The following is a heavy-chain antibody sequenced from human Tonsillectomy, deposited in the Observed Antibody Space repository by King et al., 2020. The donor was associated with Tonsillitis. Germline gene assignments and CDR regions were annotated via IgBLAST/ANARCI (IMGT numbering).Heavy chain of an antibody. CDR3: ARDSEAHWGSWRYFDL. CDR1: GGSMSNYY. V-gene: IGHV4-59*01. Sequence: QLQESGPGLVKPSETLSLTCTVSGGSMSNYYWSWIRQPPGRGLEWIGYIYYSGSTNYNPSLNSRVTISVDTSKNQFSLKLNSVTAADTAGYYCARDSEAHWGSWRYFDLWGRGTLVTVSS. J-gene: IGHJ2*01. CDR2: IYYSGST. D-gene: IGHD3-16*01.